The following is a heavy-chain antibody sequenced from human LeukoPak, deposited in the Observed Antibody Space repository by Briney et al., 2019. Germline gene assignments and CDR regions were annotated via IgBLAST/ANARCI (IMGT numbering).Heavy chain of an antibody. CDR3: ARDQFRHGMYV. CDR1: GGSISSGGYY. CDR2: IYYSGST. V-gene: IGHV4-31*02. J-gene: IGHJ6*02. Sequence: SETLSLTCTVSGGSISSGGYYWSWIRQHPGKGLEWIGYIYYSGSTYYNPSLKSRVTISVDTSKNQFSLKLSSVTAADTAVYYCARDQFRHGMYVWGQGTTVTVSS.